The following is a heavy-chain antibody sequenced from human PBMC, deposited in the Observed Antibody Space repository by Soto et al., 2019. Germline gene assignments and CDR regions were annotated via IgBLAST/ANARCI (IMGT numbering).Heavy chain of an antibody. CDR3: ARLGGYGNPYYYYCLDI. V-gene: IGHV4-59*08. J-gene: IGHJ6*04. CDR2: IYYSGST. Sequence: GKGLEWIGYIYYSGSTNYNPSLKSRVTISVDTSKNQFSLKLSSVTAADTAVYYCARLGGYGNPYYYYCLDIWGKGPTLSVSS. D-gene: IGHD5-12*01.